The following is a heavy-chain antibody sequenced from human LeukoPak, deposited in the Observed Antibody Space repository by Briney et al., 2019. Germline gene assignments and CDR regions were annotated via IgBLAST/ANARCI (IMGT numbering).Heavy chain of an antibody. D-gene: IGHD6-13*01. CDR2: MYDSGST. J-gene: IGHJ4*02. V-gene: IGHV4-59*01. CDR3: ARGWTTWYGFDY. Sequence: SETLSLTCTVSGGSISSYYWSWIRQTPGKGLEWIGYMYDSGSTNYNPSLKSQLSISVDTSKNQLSLKLSSVTAADTAVYYCARGWTTWYGFDYWGQGTLVTVS. CDR1: GGSISSYY.